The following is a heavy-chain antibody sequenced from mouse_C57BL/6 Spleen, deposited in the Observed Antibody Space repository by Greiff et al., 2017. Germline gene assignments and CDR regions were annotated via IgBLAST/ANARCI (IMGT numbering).Heavy chain of an antibody. J-gene: IGHJ1*03. V-gene: IGHV1-20*01. CDR1: GYSFTGYF. Sequence: VQLKQSGPELVKPGASVKISCKASGYSFTGYFMNWVMQSHGKSLEWIGRINPYNGDTFYNQKFKGKATLTVDKSSSTAHMELRSLTSEDSAVYYCARRDGYGYFDVWGTGTTVTVSS. CDR2: INPYNGDT. CDR3: ARRDGYGYFDV. D-gene: IGHD2-3*01.